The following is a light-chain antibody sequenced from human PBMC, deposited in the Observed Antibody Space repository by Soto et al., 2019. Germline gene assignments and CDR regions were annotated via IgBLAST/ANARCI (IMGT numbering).Light chain of an antibody. CDR1: SSNIGNNF. V-gene: IGLV1-51*01. CDR2: DNN. Sequence: QSVLTQPPSVSAALGQQVTISCSGSSSNIGNNFASWYQQLPGTAPKLHIYDNNKRPSGIPDRFSGSKSGTSATLVITGLQTGDEADYHCATWDSTLNGWVFGGGTKLT. CDR3: ATWDSTLNGWV. J-gene: IGLJ3*02.